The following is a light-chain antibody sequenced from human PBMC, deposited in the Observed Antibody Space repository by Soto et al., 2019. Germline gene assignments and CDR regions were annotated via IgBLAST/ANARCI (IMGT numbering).Light chain of an antibody. CDR1: SPDFG. V-gene: IGLV2-14*01. J-gene: IGLJ2*01. CDR2: EVS. Sequence: SVLTQPASVSGSPGQSITLSCSGISPDFGVSWYQHFPGKAPKPLIFEVSNRPSGVSTRFSGSKSGNMAFLTISGLQSEDEGLYHCSSYSSTTALFGGGTKVTVL. CDR3: SSYSSTTAL.